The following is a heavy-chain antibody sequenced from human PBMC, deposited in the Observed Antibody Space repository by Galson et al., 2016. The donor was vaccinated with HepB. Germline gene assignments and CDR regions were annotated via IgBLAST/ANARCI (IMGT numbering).Heavy chain of an antibody. V-gene: IGHV3-23*01. J-gene: IGHJ4*02. Sequence: SLRLSCAASGFFFSGRAMSWVRQAPGKGLEWVSGINNGAATTGYAASVKGRFTISRDNSENTLYLQMNSLRTEDTAVYYCARDDYSGGRGSPDYWGQGTLVTDSS. CDR3: ARDDYSGGRGSPDY. CDR2: INNGAATT. D-gene: IGHD4/OR15-4a*01. CDR1: GFFFSGRA.